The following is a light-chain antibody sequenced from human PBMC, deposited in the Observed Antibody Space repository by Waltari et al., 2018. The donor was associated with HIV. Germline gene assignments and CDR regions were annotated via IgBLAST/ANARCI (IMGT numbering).Light chain of an antibody. CDR1: SSDVGSYNL. V-gene: IGLV2-23*02. CDR3: CSFAGSSTWV. J-gene: IGLJ3*02. CDR2: DVS. Sequence: QSALTQPASVSGSPGQSITISCTGTSSDVGSYNLVSWYQQHPGKAPKLMVYDVSKRPSWVSNRFSGAKSGNMASLTISGLQAEDEADYYCCSFAGSSTWVFGGGTKLTVL.